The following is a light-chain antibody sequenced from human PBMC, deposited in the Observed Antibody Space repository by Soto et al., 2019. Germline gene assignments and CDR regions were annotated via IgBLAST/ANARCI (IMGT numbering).Light chain of an antibody. V-gene: IGKV1-5*03. CDR3: QHYNSYSEA. Sequence: IQMTQSPSTLSGSVGDRVTITCRASQTISSWLAWYQQKPGKAPKLLIYKASTLKSGVTSRFSASGSGTEFTLTISSLQPDDFSSYYCQHYNSYSEAFGQGTKVDIK. CDR1: QTISSW. CDR2: KAS. J-gene: IGKJ1*01.